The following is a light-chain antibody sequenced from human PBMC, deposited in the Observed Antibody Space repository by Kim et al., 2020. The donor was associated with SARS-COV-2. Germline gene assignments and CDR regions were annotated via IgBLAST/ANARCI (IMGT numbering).Light chain of an antibody. CDR3: QHYKSYLVT. CDR2: GAS. Sequence: SASVGDRVTITCRASQNVYDWLAWYQHNPGKAPKLLIYGASTLESGVPSRFSGSGSGTEFTLTINSLQPDDFGIYYCQHYKSYLVTFGQGTKLEI. V-gene: IGKV1-5*01. J-gene: IGKJ2*01. CDR1: QNVYDW.